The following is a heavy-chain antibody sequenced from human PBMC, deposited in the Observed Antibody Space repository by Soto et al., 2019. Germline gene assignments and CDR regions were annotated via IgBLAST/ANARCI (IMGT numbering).Heavy chain of an antibody. CDR1: GFTFSSYT. Sequence: EVQLVESGGGLVKPGGSLRLSCAASGFTFSSYTMNWVRQAPGKGLEWVAFISSSSIYIYYAASVKGRFTISRDNAKNSLFLQMNSLRVEDSAVYFCARVMNGDYEGEGYWGQGTLVTVSS. J-gene: IGHJ4*02. CDR2: ISSSSIYI. V-gene: IGHV3-21*01. CDR3: ARVMNGDYEGEGY. D-gene: IGHD4-17*01.